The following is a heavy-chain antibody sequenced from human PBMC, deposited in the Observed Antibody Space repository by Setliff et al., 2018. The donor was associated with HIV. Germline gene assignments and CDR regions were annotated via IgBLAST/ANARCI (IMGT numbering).Heavy chain of an antibody. Sequence: SETLSLTCTVSGGSISSSSHYWGWIRQPPGKGLEWIGSIYNDGSTYYNPSLKSRVTISVDTSKNQFSLKLSSVTAADTAVYYCARLDYGSGSYPYLFDYWGQGTLVTVSS. CDR3: ARLDYGSGSYPYLFDY. CDR2: IYNDGST. V-gene: IGHV4-39*07. J-gene: IGHJ4*02. D-gene: IGHD3-10*01. CDR1: GGSISSSSHY.